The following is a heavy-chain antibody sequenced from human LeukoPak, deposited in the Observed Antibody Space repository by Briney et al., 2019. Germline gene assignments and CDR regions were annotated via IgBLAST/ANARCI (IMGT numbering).Heavy chain of an antibody. Sequence: GGSLRLSCAASGFTVSSNYMSWVRQAPGKGLEWVSVIYSGGSTYYADSVKGRFTISRDNSKNTLYLQMNSLRAEDTAVYYCTRDYGSGSYYNDQYYYYYYMDVWGKGTTVTVSS. CDR2: IYSGGST. V-gene: IGHV3-53*01. D-gene: IGHD3-10*01. CDR3: TRDYGSGSYYNDQYYYYYYMDV. J-gene: IGHJ6*03. CDR1: GFTVSSNY.